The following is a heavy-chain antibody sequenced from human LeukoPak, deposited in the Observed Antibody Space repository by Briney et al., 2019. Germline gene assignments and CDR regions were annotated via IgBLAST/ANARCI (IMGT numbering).Heavy chain of an antibody. J-gene: IGHJ4*02. CDR2: IYPGDSDT. D-gene: IGHD1-26*01. V-gene: IGHV5-51*01. CDR3: ARHRGRWELLDSFDY. CDR1: EYTFSSYW. Sequence: GESMKISCTGSEYTFSSYWIGWVRQMPGRGLEWMGIIYPGDSDTRYSPSFQGQVTISADKSISTAYLQWSSLKASDTAMYYCARHRGRWELLDSFDYWGQGTLVTVSS.